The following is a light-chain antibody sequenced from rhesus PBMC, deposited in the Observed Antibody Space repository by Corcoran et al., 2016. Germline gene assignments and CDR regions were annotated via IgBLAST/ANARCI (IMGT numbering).Light chain of an antibody. V-gene: IGKV1-28*01. CDR3: LQLNSYPLT. J-gene: IGKJ4*01. Sequence: DIQMTQSPSSLSASVGDTVTITCRASQGICSYLYWFHQKPGKDPNLLMYAASSWESGVPSWFSGSGSGTEFTLAISSLQPENFAAYYCLQLNSYPLTFGGGTKVEIK. CDR1: QGICSY. CDR2: AAS.